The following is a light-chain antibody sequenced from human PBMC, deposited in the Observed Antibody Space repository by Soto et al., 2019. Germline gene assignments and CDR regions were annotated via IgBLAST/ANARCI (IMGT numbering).Light chain of an antibody. V-gene: IGKV3-20*01. CDR3: HQYDRSPLT. CDR2: GAS. Sequence: EIVLTQSPGTLSLSPGERATLSCRARQSVSSNYLAWYQQKPGQAPRLLIYGASSRATGIPDRFSGSGSGRVFTLTISRLETEDFAVYDCHQYDRSPLTFGGGTKVEI. CDR1: QSVSSNY. J-gene: IGKJ4*01.